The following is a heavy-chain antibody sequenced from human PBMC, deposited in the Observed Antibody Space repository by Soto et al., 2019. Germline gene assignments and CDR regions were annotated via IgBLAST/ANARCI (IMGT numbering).Heavy chain of an antibody. V-gene: IGHV3-74*01. Sequence: EVQLVESGGGLVQPGESLRLSCAASGFTFSSYWMHWVRQAPGKGLVWVSRINSDGSITTYADSVKGRFTISRDNAKNTLYLQMSSLRAEDTAVYYCTTLASIDLDRSDYWGQGTLVTVSS. J-gene: IGHJ4*02. CDR2: INSDGSIT. CDR3: TTLASIDLDRSDY. D-gene: IGHD1-1*01. CDR1: GFTFSSYW.